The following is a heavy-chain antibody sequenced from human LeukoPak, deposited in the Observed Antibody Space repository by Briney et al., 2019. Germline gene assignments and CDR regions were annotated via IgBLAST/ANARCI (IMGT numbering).Heavy chain of an antibody. V-gene: IGHV3-30*04. CDR2: ISYDGSNK. J-gene: IGHJ4*02. CDR1: GFTFSGYA. Sequence: GGSLRLSCAAPGFTFSGYAMHWVRQAPGKGLEWVAVISYDGSNKYYADSVKGRFTISRDNSKNTLYLQMNSLRAEDTAVYYCARDPLFDYWGQGTLVTVSS. CDR3: ARDPLFDY.